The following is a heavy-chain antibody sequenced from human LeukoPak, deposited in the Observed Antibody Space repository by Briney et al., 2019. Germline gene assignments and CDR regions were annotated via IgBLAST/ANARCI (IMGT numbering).Heavy chain of an antibody. CDR3: ARDVSYYYGSGIDY. J-gene: IGHJ4*02. D-gene: IGHD3-10*01. CDR1: GGTFSSYA. V-gene: IGHV1-69*04. Sequence: ASVNVSCKPSGGTFSSYAISWVRQAPGQGLEWMGRIIPILGIANYAQKFQGRVTITADKSTSTAYMELSSLRSEDTAVYYCARDVSYYYGSGIDYWGQGTLVTVSS. CDR2: IIPILGIA.